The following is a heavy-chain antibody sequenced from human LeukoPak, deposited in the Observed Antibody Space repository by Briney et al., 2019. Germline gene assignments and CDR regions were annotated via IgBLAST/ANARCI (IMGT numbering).Heavy chain of an antibody. D-gene: IGHD6-19*01. J-gene: IGHJ4*02. CDR1: GYTFTGYY. V-gene: IGHV1-2*02. CDR2: INPNSGGT. Sequence: ASVKVSCKASGYTFTGYYMHWARQAPGQGLERMGWINPNSGGTNYAQKFQGRVTMTRDTSISTAYMELSRLRSDDTAVYYCAREHSIAVAFFRYYFDYWGQGTLVTVSS. CDR3: AREHSIAVAFFRYYFDY.